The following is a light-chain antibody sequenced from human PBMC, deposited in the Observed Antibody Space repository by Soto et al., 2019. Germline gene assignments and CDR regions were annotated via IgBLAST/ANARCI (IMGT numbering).Light chain of an antibody. CDR2: GAS. V-gene: IGKV3-15*01. CDR1: QSVSSSY. CDR3: QQYNNWSLT. J-gene: IGKJ4*01. Sequence: DIVMTQSPATLSVSPGERATLSCRASQSVSSSYLAWYQQKPGQAPRLLIYGASTRATGIPARFSGSGSGTEFTLTISSLQSEDFAVYYCQQYNNWSLTFGGGTKVDIK.